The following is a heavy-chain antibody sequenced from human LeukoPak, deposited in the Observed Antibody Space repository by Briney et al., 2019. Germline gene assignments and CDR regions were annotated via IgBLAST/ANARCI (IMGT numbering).Heavy chain of an antibody. J-gene: IGHJ4*02. CDR1: GGSIRTNNYY. CDR2: IYCSGSAYSGSA. Sequence: PSETLSLTCTVSGGSIRTNNYYWGWIRQPPGEGLEWIGSIYCSGSAYSGSAYYNPSLKSRVTISVGTSKNQFSLKVNSVTAADTAVYFCASRVCSGGSCYVDYWGQGILVTVSS. V-gene: IGHV4-39*01. CDR3: ASRVCSGGSCYVDY. D-gene: IGHD2-15*01.